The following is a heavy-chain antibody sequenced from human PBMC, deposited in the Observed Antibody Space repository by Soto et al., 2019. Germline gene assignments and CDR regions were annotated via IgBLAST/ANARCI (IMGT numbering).Heavy chain of an antibody. CDR1: GFTFSSYA. V-gene: IGHV3-30-3*01. CDR3: ARDSGGFILTGYYSY. Sequence: QVQLVESGGGVVQPGRSLRLSCAASGFTFSSYAMHWVRQAPGKGLEWVAVISYDGSNKYYADSVKGRFTISRDNSKNTLYLQMNSLRAEDTAVYYCARDSGGFILTGYYSYWGQGTLVTVSS. D-gene: IGHD3-9*01. J-gene: IGHJ4*02. CDR2: ISYDGSNK.